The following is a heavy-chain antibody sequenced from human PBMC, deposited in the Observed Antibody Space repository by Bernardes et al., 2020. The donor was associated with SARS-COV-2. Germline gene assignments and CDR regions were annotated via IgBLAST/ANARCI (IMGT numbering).Heavy chain of an antibody. CDR2: IDDTGRGT. D-gene: IGHD6-19*01. CDR1: GFPFRNFA. Sequence: GGSLRLSCAASGFPFRNFAMSWVRQAPGKGLEWVSAIDDTGRGTYYGDSVKGRFTISRDNSKNTLYLQMSSLRAEDTAIYYCAKVRYGEVAGNGVELNYWGPGTLVTVSS. CDR3: AKVRYGEVAGNGVELNY. J-gene: IGHJ4*02. V-gene: IGHV3-23*05.